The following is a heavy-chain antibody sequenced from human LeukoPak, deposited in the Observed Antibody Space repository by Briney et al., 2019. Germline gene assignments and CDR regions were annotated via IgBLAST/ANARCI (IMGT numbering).Heavy chain of an antibody. CDR2: IIPIFRTA. V-gene: IGHV1-69*05. Sequence: XXTPGQXGXXXGGIIPIFRTANYAQKFQGRVTITTDESTSTAYMELSSLRSEDTAVYYCARVGSDGYYDFWSGYVFDPWGQGTLVTVSS. CDR3: ARVGSDGYYDFWSGYVFDP. J-gene: IGHJ5*02. D-gene: IGHD3-3*01.